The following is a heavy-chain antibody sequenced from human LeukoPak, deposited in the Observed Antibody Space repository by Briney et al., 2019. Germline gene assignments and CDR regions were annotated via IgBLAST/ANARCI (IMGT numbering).Heavy chain of an antibody. CDR2: INSDGSST. D-gene: IGHD6-19*01. J-gene: IGHJ4*02. CDR1: GFTFGSYW. V-gene: IGHV3-74*01. Sequence: PGGSLRLSCAASGFTFGSYWMHWVRQAPGKGLVWVSRINSDGSSTSYADSVKGRFTISRDNAKNTVYLQMNSLRVEDTAVHYCARVAAPYNSGWYPDYWGQGTLVTVSS. CDR3: ARVAAPYNSGWYPDY.